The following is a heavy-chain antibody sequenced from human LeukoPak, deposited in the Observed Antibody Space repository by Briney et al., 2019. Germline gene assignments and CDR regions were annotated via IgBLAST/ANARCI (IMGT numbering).Heavy chain of an antibody. CDR3: ARGSIAVASY. CDR2: INPNSGGT. D-gene: IGHD6-19*01. CDR1: GYTFIGYY. V-gene: IGHV1-2*02. Sequence: WASVKVSFKASGYTFIGYYIHWVRQAPGQGLEWMGWINPNSGGTNYAQKFQGRVTMTRDTSISTAYMELSRLRSDDTAVYYCARGSIAVASYWGQGTLVTVSS. J-gene: IGHJ4*02.